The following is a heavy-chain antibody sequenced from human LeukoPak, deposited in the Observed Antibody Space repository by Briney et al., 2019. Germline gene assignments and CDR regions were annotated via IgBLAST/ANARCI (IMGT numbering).Heavy chain of an antibody. CDR2: INPNSGGT. Sequence: ASVKVSCKASGYTFIGYYMHWVRQAPGQGLEWMGWINPNSGGTNYAQKFQGRATMTRDRSISTAYMELSRLTSDDTALYYCAKDHTIRSFDSWGQGTLVTVSS. CDR1: GYTFIGYY. V-gene: IGHV1-2*02. J-gene: IGHJ4*02. D-gene: IGHD1-14*01. CDR3: AKDHTIRSFDS.